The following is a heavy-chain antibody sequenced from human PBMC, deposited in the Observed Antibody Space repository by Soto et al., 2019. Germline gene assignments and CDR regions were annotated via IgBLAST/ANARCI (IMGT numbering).Heavy chain of an antibody. Sequence: QVQLVESGGGVVQPGRSLRLSCAASGFTFSSYGMHWVRQAPGKGLEWVAVIWYDGSNKYYADSVKGRFTISRDNSKNTLYLQMNSLRAEDTAVYYCARDPSKKGDYIDYWGQGTLVTVSS. J-gene: IGHJ4*02. CDR1: GFTFSSYG. V-gene: IGHV3-33*01. CDR3: ARDPSKKGDYIDY. CDR2: IWYDGSNK.